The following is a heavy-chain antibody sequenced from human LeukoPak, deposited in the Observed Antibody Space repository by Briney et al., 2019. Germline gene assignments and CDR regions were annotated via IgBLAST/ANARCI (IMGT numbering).Heavy chain of an antibody. Sequence: GSLRLSCAASGFIFSRSDMHWVRQAPGKGLEWLSYITFSSRSIEYADSVKGRLTISRDNAKNSLYLQMTSLRVEDTAVYYCARGVDYYDSSGIIDYWGQGTLVTVSS. CDR3: ARGVDYYDSSGIIDY. CDR1: GFIFSRSD. J-gene: IGHJ4*02. CDR2: ITFSSRSI. V-gene: IGHV3-48*04. D-gene: IGHD3-22*01.